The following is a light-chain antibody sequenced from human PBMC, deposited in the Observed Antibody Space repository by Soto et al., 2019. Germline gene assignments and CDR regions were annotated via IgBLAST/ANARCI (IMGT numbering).Light chain of an antibody. J-gene: IGKJ1*01. CDR1: QSVSSS. CDR2: DTS. V-gene: IGKV3-15*01. Sequence: EIVVTQSPATLSVSPGERVTLSCRASQSVSSSLAWYQQRPGQAPRLLIYDTSTRAAGISARFSGSGSGTEFTLTISSLQSEDFAVYYCQQYIDWPPGTFGQGTAAEIK. CDR3: QQYIDWPPGT.